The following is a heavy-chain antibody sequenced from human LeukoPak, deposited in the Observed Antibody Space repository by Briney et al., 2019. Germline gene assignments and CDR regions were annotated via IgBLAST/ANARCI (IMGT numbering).Heavy chain of an antibody. CDR1: GFTFNNYA. V-gene: IGHV3-21*04. CDR3: ARDHSGYSGYDPPGY. Sequence: GGSLRLSCAAFGFTFNNYAMTWVRQAPGKGLEWVSSISSSSSYIYYADSVKGRFTISRDNAKNSLYLQMNSLRADDTAVYYCARDHSGYSGYDPPGYWGQGTLVTVSS. D-gene: IGHD5-12*01. CDR2: ISSSSSYI. J-gene: IGHJ4*02.